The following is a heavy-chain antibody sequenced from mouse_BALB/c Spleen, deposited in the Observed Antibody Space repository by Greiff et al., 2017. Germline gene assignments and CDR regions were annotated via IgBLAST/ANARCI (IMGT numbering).Heavy chain of an antibody. V-gene: IGHV1S81*02. Sequence: QVQLQQPGAELVKPGASVKLSCKASGYTFTSYWMHWVKQRPGQGLEWIGAINPSNGRTNYNEKFKSKATLTVDKSSSTAYMQLSSLTSEDSAVYYCARELAMDYWGQGTAVTVSS. J-gene: IGHJ4*01. CDR3: ARELAMDY. CDR1: GYTFTSYW. CDR2: INPSNGRT. D-gene: IGHD2-12*01.